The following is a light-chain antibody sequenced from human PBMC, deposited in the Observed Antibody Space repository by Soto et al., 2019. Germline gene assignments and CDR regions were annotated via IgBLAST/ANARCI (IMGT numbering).Light chain of an antibody. CDR2: GAS. J-gene: IGKJ5*01. CDR3: QQYGSSPPIT. V-gene: IGKV3-20*01. CDR1: QSVSSNY. Sequence: EIVLTQSPGTLSLSPGERASLSCRASQSVSSNYLAWFQQKPGQAPRLLISGASSRATGIPDRFSGSGSGTDFTLTISRLEPEDFAVYYCQQYGSSPPITFGQGTRLEIK.